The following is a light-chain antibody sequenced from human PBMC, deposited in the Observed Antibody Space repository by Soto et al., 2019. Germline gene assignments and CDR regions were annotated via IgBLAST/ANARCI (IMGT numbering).Light chain of an antibody. J-gene: IGKJ3*01. CDR1: QTVDSNY. CDR3: ETYGRSSGFA. Sequence: EIVLTQSPGTLSLSPGERATLSCRASQTVDSNYLAWYQQKRGQAPRLLIYEASSRATGIPDRFSGSGSGPDFTLTSSRLEAAAFSVYFCETYGRSSGFAFGPGPRVDI. CDR2: EAS. V-gene: IGKV3-20*01.